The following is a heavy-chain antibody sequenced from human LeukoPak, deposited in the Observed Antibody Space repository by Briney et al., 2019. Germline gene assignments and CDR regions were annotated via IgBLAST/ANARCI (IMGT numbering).Heavy chain of an antibody. V-gene: IGHV1-69*04. Sequence: ASVKVSCKASGGTFSSYAISWVRQAPGQGLEWMGRIIPILGIANYAQKFQGRVMITADKSTSTAYMELSSLRSEDTAVYYCARDVLYSSSWYPADYWGQGTLVTVSS. CDR1: GGTFSSYA. J-gene: IGHJ4*02. CDR3: ARDVLYSSSWYPADY. CDR2: IIPILGIA. D-gene: IGHD6-13*01.